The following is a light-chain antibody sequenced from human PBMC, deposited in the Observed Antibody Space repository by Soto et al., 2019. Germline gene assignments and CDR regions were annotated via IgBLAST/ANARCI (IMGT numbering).Light chain of an antibody. CDR3: CSYAPTRNSYV. CDR2: EVT. Sequence: QSVLTQPASVSGSPGQSITISCTGNSSDVGSYNLVSWYQHHPGTAPKLIIYEVTKRPSGVSNRFSASKSGNTASLTISGLQAEDDADYYCCSYAPTRNSYVFGSGTKVTV. CDR1: SSDVGSYNL. J-gene: IGLJ1*01. V-gene: IGLV2-23*02.